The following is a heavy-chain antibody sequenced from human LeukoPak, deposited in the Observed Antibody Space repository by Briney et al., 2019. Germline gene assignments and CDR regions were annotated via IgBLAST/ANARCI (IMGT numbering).Heavy chain of an antibody. CDR3: ARLRKALAVAGSSDYYYGMDV. CDR1: GYTLTTYG. J-gene: IGHJ6*02. CDR2: ISAYNGNT. D-gene: IGHD6-19*01. V-gene: IGHV1-18*01. Sequence: ASVKVSCKASGYTLTTYGISWVRQAPGQGLEWMGWISAYNGNTNYAQKLQGRVTMTTDTSTSTAFMELRSLRSDDTAVYYCARLRKALAVAGSSDYYYGMDVWGQGTTVTVSS.